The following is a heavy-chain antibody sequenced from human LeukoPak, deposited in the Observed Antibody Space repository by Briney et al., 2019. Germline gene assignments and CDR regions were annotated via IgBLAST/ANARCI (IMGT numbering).Heavy chain of an antibody. J-gene: IGHJ4*02. D-gene: IGHD3-16*02. CDR3: ASGLLGRVIPPDFDY. V-gene: IGHV4-34*01. CDR1: GGSFSGYY. Sequence: PSGTLSLTCAVYGGSFSGYYWSWIRQPPGKGLEWIGEINHSGSTNYNPSLKSRVTISVDTSKNQFSLKLSSVTAADTAVYYCASGLLGRVIPPDFDYWGQGTLVTVSS. CDR2: INHSGST.